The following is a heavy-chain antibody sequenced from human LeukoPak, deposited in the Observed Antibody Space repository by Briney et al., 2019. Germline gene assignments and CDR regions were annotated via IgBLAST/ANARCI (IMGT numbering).Heavy chain of an antibody. CDR3: ARGDSSGYYITPFDC. V-gene: IGHV1-69*05. J-gene: IGHJ4*02. CDR1: GDTFSSYA. D-gene: IGHD3-22*01. Sequence: SVKVSCKASGDTFSSYAISWVRQAPGQGLEGMGGIIPIFGTANYAQKFQGRVTITTDESTSTAYMELRSVRSEDTAVYYGARGDSSGYYITPFDCWGQGTLVTVSS. CDR2: IIPIFGTA.